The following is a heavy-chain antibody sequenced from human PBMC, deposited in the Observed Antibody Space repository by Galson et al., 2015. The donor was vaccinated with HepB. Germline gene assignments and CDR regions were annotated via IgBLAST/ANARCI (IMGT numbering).Heavy chain of an antibody. Sequence: SVKVSCKASGYTFTSYDINWVRQATGQGLEWMGWMNPNSGNTGYAQKFQGRVTMTRNTSISTAYMELSSLRSEDTAVYYCARVQSFGEVAFDIWGQGTMVTVSS. V-gene: IGHV1-8*01. D-gene: IGHD3-10*01. J-gene: IGHJ3*02. CDR2: MNPNSGNT. CDR3: ARVQSFGEVAFDI. CDR1: GYTFTSYD.